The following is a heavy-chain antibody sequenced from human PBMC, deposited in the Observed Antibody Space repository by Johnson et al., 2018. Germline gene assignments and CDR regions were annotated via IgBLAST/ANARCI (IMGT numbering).Heavy chain of an antibody. J-gene: IGHJ6*03. CDR1: GFTFSSYA. CDR2: ISYDGSNK. Sequence: QVQLVESGGGVVQXGRSLRLSCAASGFTFSSYAMPWVRQAPGKGLEWVAVISYDGSNKYYADSVTGRFTISRDNSKNTLYLQMNSLRAEDTAVYYCARAPQYSGYYYYMDVWGKGTTVTVSS. CDR3: ARAPQYSGYYYYMDV. V-gene: IGHV3-30-3*01. D-gene: IGHD5-12*01.